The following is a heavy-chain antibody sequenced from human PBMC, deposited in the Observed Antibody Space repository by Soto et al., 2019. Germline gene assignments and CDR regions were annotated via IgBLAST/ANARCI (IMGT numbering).Heavy chain of an antibody. CDR3: ANSGSSGWYGWFAP. V-gene: IGHV2-5*01. Sequence: SGPTLVNHTQTLTLTCIFSGFSLRTSGVGVGWIRQPPGKALEWLGFIYWNDDKRYSPSLKSRLTITKDTSKNQVVLTMTNMDAGDTATYYCANSGSSGWYGWFAPWGQGTLVTGSS. CDR1: GFSLRTSGVG. J-gene: IGHJ5*02. CDR2: IYWNDDK. D-gene: IGHD6-19*01.